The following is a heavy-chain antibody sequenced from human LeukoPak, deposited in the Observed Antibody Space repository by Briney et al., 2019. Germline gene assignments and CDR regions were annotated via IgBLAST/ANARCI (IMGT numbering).Heavy chain of an antibody. CDR3: AKPSLTTVTPSMDV. V-gene: IGHV3-30*18. Sequence: GGSLRLSCAASGFTFSSYGMHWVRQAPGKGLEWVAVISYDGSNKYYADSVKGRFTISRDNSKNTLYLQMNSLRAEDTAVYYCAKPSLTTVTPSMDVWGKGTTVTVSS. D-gene: IGHD4-17*01. CDR2: ISYDGSNK. J-gene: IGHJ6*04. CDR1: GFTFSSYG.